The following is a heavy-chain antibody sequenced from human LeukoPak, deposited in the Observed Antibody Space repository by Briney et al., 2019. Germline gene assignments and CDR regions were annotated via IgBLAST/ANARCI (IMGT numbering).Heavy chain of an antibody. Sequence: AETLSLTCAVSGYSISSGYYWGWIRPPPGKGLEWIGSIYHSGSIYYNPSLKSRVTISVDTSKNQLSLKLSSVTAEDTAVYYCARLELMVYAIDYWGQGTLVTVSS. CDR1: GYSISSGYY. CDR3: ARLELMVYAIDY. J-gene: IGHJ4*02. D-gene: IGHD2-8*01. CDR2: IYHSGSI. V-gene: IGHV4-38-2*01.